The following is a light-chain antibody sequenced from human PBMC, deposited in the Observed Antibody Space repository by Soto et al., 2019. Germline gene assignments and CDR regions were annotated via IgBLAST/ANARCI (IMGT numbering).Light chain of an antibody. V-gene: IGKV1-6*01. CDR3: LQNYYSFRT. J-gene: IGKJ1*01. CDR1: QGIAKD. CDR2: GAS. Sequence: ALQLTQSPSSLSASVGDRVTITCRASQGIAKDLGWYQQKPGKAPRLLIFGASFLQSGVPSRLSGSGSGTDFTLTINGLQPEDFATYYCLQNYYSFRTFGQGTKVEIK.